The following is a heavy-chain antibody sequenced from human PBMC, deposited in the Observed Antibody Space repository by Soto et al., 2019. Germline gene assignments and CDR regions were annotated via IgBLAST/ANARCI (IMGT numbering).Heavy chain of an antibody. Sequence: GESLKISCKGSGYSFTSYWIGWVRQMPGKGLEWMGIIYPGDSDTRYSPSFQGQVTISADKSISTAYLQWSSLKASDTAMYYCARVRGGIAVAGGGRGWFDPWGQGTLVTVSS. CDR3: ARVRGGIAVAGGGRGWFDP. CDR1: GYSFTSYW. D-gene: IGHD6-13*01. J-gene: IGHJ5*02. V-gene: IGHV5-51*01. CDR2: IYPGDSDT.